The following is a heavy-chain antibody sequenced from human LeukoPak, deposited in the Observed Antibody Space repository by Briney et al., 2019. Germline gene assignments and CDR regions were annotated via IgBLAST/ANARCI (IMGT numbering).Heavy chain of an antibody. J-gene: IGHJ6*02. CDR3: ARDRDGPLGHYYYYGMDV. V-gene: IGHV3-30-3*01. CDR2: ISYDGSNK. D-gene: IGHD5-24*01. CDR1: GFTFSSYA. Sequence: GGSLRLSCAASGFTFSSYAMHWVRQAPGKGLEWVAVISYDGSNKYYADSVKGQFTISRDNSKNTLYLQMNSLRAEDTAVYYCARDRDGPLGHYYYYGMDVWGQGTTVTVSS.